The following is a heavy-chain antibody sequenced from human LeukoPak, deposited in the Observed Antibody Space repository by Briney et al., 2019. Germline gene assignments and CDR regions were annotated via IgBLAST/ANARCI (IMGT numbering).Heavy chain of an antibody. CDR3: ARDGLNWFDP. CDR1: GGSISSGSYY. J-gene: IGHJ5*02. CDR2: IYTSGST. V-gene: IGHV4-61*02. Sequence: SETLSLTCTVSGGSISSGSYYWSWIRQPAGTGLEWIGRIYTSGSTNYNPSLKSRVTISVDTSKNQFSLKLSSVTAADTAVYYCARDGLNWFDPWGQGTLVTVSS.